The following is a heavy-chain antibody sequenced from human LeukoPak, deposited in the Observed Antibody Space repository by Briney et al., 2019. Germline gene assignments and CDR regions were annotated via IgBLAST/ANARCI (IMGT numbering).Heavy chain of an antibody. Sequence: GGSLRLSCAASGFTFSIYSMNWVRQAPGKGLEWVSYISSSSSTIYYADSVKGRFIISRDNAKNSLYLQMNSLRDEDTAVYYCARQVSNIAVAGMCNYWGQGTLVTVSS. CDR1: GFTFSIYS. D-gene: IGHD6-19*01. V-gene: IGHV3-48*02. CDR3: ARQVSNIAVAGMCNY. J-gene: IGHJ4*02. CDR2: ISSSSSTI.